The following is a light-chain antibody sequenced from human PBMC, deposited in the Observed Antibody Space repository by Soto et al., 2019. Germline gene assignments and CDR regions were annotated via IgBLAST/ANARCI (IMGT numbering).Light chain of an antibody. V-gene: IGLV2-23*01. J-gene: IGLJ1*01. CDR1: SSDVGSSNL. Sequence: QSVLTQPASVSGSPGQSITISCTGTSSDVGSSNLVSWYQQHPGKAPKLIIYEGSRRPSGVSGRFSGSKSGNTASLTISGFQAEGEADYYCCSFAGSSTFYGFGTGTKVTVL. CDR3: CSFAGSSTFYG. CDR2: EGS.